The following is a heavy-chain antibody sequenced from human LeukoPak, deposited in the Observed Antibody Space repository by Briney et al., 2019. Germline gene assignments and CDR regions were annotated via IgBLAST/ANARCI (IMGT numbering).Heavy chain of an antibody. CDR2: IYYSGSTNYYSGST. J-gene: IGHJ6*03. Sequence: SETLPLTCTVSGDSISSYYCSWIRQPPGKGLEWIGYIYYSGSTNYYSGSTNYNPSLKSRVTISVDTSKSQFSLELTSVTAADTAVYYCARTRSSGGYYYYMDVWGKGTTVTVSS. D-gene: IGHD6-6*01. V-gene: IGHV4-59*01. CDR1: GDSISSYY. CDR3: ARTRSSGGYYYYMDV.